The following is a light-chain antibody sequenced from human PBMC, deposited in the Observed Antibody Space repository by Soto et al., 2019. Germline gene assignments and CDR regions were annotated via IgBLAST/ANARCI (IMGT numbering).Light chain of an antibody. Sequence: QSVLTQPPSASGTPGQRVTISCSGSSSNIGSNYVYWYQQLPGTVPQLLIYRNSERHSGVPDRFSGSKSGTSASLAISGLRSEDEADYYCAAWDASLSGVVFGGGTKLTVL. CDR2: RNS. J-gene: IGLJ2*01. CDR1: SSNIGSNY. CDR3: AAWDASLSGVV. V-gene: IGLV1-47*01.